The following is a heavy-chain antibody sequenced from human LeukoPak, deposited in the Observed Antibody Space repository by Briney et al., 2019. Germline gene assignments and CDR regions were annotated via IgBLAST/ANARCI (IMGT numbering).Heavy chain of an antibody. CDR3: ASSGYYTNWFDP. J-gene: IGHJ5*02. CDR1: GGSISSGGYY. CDR2: IYYSGST. D-gene: IGHD3-22*01. V-gene: IGHV4-30-4*01. Sequence: SETLSLTCTASGGSISSGGYYWSWIRQPPGKGLEWIGYIYYSGSTYYNPSLKSRVTISVDTSKNQFSLKLSSVTAADTAVYYCASSGYYTNWFDPWGQGTLVTVSS.